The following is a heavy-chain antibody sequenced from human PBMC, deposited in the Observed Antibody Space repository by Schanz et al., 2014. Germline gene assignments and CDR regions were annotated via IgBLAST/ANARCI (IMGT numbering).Heavy chain of an antibody. CDR3: AKDSTHIDIVLVPTAIDY. J-gene: IGHJ4*02. CDR1: GFTLSNSD. V-gene: IGHV3-13*01. D-gene: IGHD2-2*01. CDR2: IGYLGDT. Sequence: VQLLQFGGGVVQPGGSLRLSCAASGFTLSNSDMHWVRQGTGKGLEWVSTIGYLGDTYYPDSVKGRFTISRDNSKNTLYLHMNTLRSEDTAVYYCAKDSTHIDIVLVPTAIDYWGQGTLVTVSS.